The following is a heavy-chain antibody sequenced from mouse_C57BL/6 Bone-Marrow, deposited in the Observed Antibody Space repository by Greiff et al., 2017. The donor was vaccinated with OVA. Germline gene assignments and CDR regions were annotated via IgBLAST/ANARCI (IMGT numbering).Heavy chain of an antibody. V-gene: IGHV1-18*01. CDR3: ARGGYCDYDGGAWFAY. Sequence: EVQLQQSGPELAKPGASVKIPCKASGYTFTDYNMDWVKQSHGKSLEWIGDINSNNGGTIYNQKFKGKATLTVDKSSSTAYMELRSLTSEDTAVYDCARGGYCDYDGGAWFAYWGQGTLVTVSA. CDR2: INSNNGGT. D-gene: IGHD2-4*01. CDR1: GYTFTDYN. J-gene: IGHJ3*01.